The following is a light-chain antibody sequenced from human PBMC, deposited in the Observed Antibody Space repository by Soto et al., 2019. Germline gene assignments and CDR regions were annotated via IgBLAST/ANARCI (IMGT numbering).Light chain of an antibody. CDR2: AAS. Sequence: DIQMTQSPSSLSAGVGDRVTITCRASQTISSYLNWYQQKPGKAPKLLIYAASNLQGGVPSRFSGSRSGSDLTLTISSLQPEDFATYYCQQIYSPPWTFGQGTKVEIK. CDR1: QTISSY. CDR3: QQIYSPPWT. J-gene: IGKJ1*01. V-gene: IGKV1-39*01.